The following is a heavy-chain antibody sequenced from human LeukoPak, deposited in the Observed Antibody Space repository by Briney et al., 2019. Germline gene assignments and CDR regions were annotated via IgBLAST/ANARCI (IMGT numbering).Heavy chain of an antibody. CDR1: GFPFSSYA. CDR2: ISGSGGST. Sequence: ASLSLSCAASGFPFSSYAMSWVRQAPGKGLEWVSAISGSGGSTYYADSVKGRFTISRDNSKNTLYLQMNSLRAEDTAVYYCAKDPPSRYCSSTSCSRGDYWGQGTLVTVSS. J-gene: IGHJ4*02. CDR3: AKDPPSRYCSSTSCSRGDY. V-gene: IGHV3-23*01. D-gene: IGHD2-2*01.